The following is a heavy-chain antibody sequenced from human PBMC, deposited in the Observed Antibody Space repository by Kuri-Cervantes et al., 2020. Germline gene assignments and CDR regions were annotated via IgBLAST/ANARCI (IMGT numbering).Heavy chain of an antibody. V-gene: IGHV4-61*01. J-gene: IGHJ4*02. CDR2: IYYSGST. CDR3: AREDFDWLSTYSSSWQKIGGYVTPVYFDY. Sequence: ESLKISCTVSGGSVSSGSYYWSWIRQPPGKGLEWIGYIYYSGSTNYNPSLKSRVTISVDTSKNQFSLKLSSVTAADTAVYYCAREDFDWLSTYSSSWQKIGGYVTPVYFDYWGQGTLVTVSS. CDR1: GGSVSSGSYY. D-gene: IGHD3-9*01.